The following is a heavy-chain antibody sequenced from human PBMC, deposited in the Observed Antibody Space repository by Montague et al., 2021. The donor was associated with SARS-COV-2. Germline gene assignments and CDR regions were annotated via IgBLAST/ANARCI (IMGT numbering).Heavy chain of an antibody. CDR3: ARAPVAHITIFGVVTSFDY. CDR2: IYYSGST. Sequence: SETLSLTCTVSGGSISSYYWSWIRQPPGKGLEWIGYIYYSGSTNYNPSLKSRVTISVDTSKNQFSLKLSSVTAADTAVYYCARAPVAHITIFGVVTSFDYWGQGTLVTVPS. V-gene: IGHV4-59*01. CDR1: GGSISSYY. D-gene: IGHD3-3*01. J-gene: IGHJ4*02.